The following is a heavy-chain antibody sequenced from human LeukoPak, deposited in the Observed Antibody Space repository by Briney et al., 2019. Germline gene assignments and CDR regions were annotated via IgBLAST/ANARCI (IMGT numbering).Heavy chain of an antibody. CDR1: GGSISTYY. V-gene: IGHV4-59*01. Sequence: SEALSLTCTVSGGSISTYYWSWIRQPPGKGLEWIGYISYSGNTNYNPSLKSRVTISGDTSKNQFSLRLSSVTAADTAVYYCARVCPPYDLGFGYFDYWGQGTLVTVPS. D-gene: IGHD3/OR15-3a*01. CDR2: ISYSGNT. J-gene: IGHJ4*02. CDR3: ARVCPPYDLGFGYFDY.